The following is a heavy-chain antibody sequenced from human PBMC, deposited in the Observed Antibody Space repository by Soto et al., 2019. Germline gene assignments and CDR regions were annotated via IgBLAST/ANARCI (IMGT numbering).Heavy chain of an antibody. CDR2: IYYSGST. CDR1: GGSTSSYY. J-gene: IGHJ6*02. V-gene: IGHV4-59*01. D-gene: IGHD6-13*01. CDR3: ARDLAAADHYYYYGMDV. Sequence: SETLSLTCTVSGGSTSSYYWSWIRQPPGKGLEWIGYIYYSGSTNYNPSLKSRVTISVDTSKNQFSLKLSSVTAADTAVYYCARDLAAADHYYYYGMDVWGQGTTVTVSS.